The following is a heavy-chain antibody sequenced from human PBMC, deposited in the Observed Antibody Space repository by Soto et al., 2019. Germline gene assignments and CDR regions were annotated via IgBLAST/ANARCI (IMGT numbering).Heavy chain of an antibody. D-gene: IGHD6-13*01. Sequence: ETLSLTCTVSGGSISSYYWSWIRQPPGKGLEWIGYIYYSGSTNYNPSLKSRVTISVDTSKNQFSLKLSSVTAADTAVYYCATMRGAAAGWQAFDIWGQGTMVTVSS. CDR2: IYYSGST. CDR3: ATMRGAAAGWQAFDI. CDR1: GGSISSYY. V-gene: IGHV4-59*01. J-gene: IGHJ3*02.